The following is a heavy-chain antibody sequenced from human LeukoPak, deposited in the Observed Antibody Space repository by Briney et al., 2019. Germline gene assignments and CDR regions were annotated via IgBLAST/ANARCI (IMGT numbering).Heavy chain of an antibody. CDR2: INQDGSKK. V-gene: IGHV3-7*01. Sequence: GGSLRLSCAVSGFIVSSNYMSWVRQAPGKGLEWVANINQDGSKKTYVDSVKGRFTISRDNAKNSLYLQMNSLRAEDTAVYYCAGPPQASPFDIWGQRTMVTVS. CDR3: AGPPQASPFDI. CDR1: GFIVSSNY. J-gene: IGHJ3*02.